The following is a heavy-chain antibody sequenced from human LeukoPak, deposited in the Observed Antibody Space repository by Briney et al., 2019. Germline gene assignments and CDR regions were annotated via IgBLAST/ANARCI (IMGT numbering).Heavy chain of an antibody. V-gene: IGHV1-8*03. CDR3: ARGVFVGAAYYFDY. D-gene: IGHD1-26*01. CDR2: MNPNSGNT. CDR1: GYTFTSYD. J-gene: IGHJ4*02. Sequence: VASVKVSCKASGYTFTSYDINWVRQATGQGLEWMGWMNPNSGNTGYAQKFQGRVTITRNTSISTAYMELSSLRSEDTAVYYCARGVFVGAAYYFDYWGQGTLVTVSS.